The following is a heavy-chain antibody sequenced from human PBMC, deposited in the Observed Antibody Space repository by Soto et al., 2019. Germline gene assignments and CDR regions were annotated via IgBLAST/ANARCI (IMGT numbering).Heavy chain of an antibody. Sequence: PGGSLRLSCAASGLPFNRNGMPWVRQAPGKGLEWVAVIWYDGSKEYYSDSVKGRFTISRDNSKNMLYLQMNSVRVEDTAVYFCARDRSAGNYFYYGMDVWGQGTTVTVSS. CDR1: GLPFNRNG. CDR3: ARDRSAGNYFYYGMDV. D-gene: IGHD1-1*01. V-gene: IGHV3-33*01. J-gene: IGHJ6*02. CDR2: IWYDGSKE.